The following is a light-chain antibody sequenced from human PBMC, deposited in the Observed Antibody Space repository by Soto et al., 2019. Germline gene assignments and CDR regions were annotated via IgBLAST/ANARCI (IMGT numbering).Light chain of an antibody. CDR2: DAS. Sequence: DIQMTQSPSTLSASVGDRVTMTCRASQSINTWLAWYQQRPGKAPKLLIFDASSLESGVPSRFSGSGSGTEFTLTISSLQPDDFATYYCQQYNTRTFGQGTKVETK. J-gene: IGKJ1*01. V-gene: IGKV1-5*01. CDR1: QSINTW. CDR3: QQYNTRT.